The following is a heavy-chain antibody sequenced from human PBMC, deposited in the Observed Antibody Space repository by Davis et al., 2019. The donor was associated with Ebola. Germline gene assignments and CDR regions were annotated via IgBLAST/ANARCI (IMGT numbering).Heavy chain of an antibody. J-gene: IGHJ4*02. D-gene: IGHD5-12*01. CDR3: AREADSGNQFDY. CDR2: INHSGST. V-gene: IGHV4-34*01. CDR1: GGSFSGYY. Sequence: SETLSLTCAVYGGSFSGYYWSWIRQPPGKGLEWIGEINHSGSTNYNPSLKSRVTISVETSKNQSSLKLSSVTAADTAVYYCAREADSGNQFDYWGQGTLVTASS.